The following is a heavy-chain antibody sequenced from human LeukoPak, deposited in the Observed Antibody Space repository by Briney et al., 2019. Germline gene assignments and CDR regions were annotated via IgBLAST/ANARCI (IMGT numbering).Heavy chain of an antibody. CDR1: GFTFASYA. J-gene: IGHJ5*02. D-gene: IGHD2-2*01. Sequence: PGGSLRLSCAASGFTFASYAMTWVRQAPGKGLEWVSSISATDGSTYYADSVRGRFTISRDNSKNTLFLQMNSLRAEDTALYYRVACSSASRYGDRFDPWGQGTLVTVSS. CDR2: ISATDGST. V-gene: IGHV3-23*01. CDR3: VACSSASRYGDRFDP.